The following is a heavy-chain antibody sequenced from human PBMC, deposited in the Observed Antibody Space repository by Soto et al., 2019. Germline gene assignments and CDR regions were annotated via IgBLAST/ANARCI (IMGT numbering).Heavy chain of an antibody. CDR2: IDRDGSDT. Sequence: EVQLVESGGGLVQPGGSLRLSCAGSGFTLSSYWMHWVRQAPGKGLVWVSRIDRDGSDTSYADSVKGRFTISRDNAKNTVHLQMNSLRAEDTAVYYCAGVYCSSTSCSYFDYWSQGTLVTVSS. D-gene: IGHD2-2*01. CDR1: GFTLSSYW. V-gene: IGHV3-74*01. J-gene: IGHJ4*02. CDR3: AGVYCSSTSCSYFDY.